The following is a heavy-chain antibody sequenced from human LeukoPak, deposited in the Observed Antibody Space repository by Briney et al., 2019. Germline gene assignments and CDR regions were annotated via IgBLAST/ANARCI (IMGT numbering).Heavy chain of an antibody. D-gene: IGHD2-2*01. CDR1: GFTFSSYA. Sequence: GGSLRLSCAASGFTFSSYAMSWVPQAPGKGLEWVSAISGSGGSTYYADSVKGRFTISRDNSKNTLYLQMNSLRAEDTAVYYCAKTVVVVPAADYWGQGTLVTVSS. J-gene: IGHJ4*02. CDR3: AKTVVVVPAADY. V-gene: IGHV3-23*01. CDR2: ISGSGGST.